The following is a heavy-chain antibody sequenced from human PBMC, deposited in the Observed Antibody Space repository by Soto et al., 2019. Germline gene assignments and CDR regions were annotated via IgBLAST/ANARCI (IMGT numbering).Heavy chain of an antibody. Sequence: GSLRLSCAASGXTFSSYPMGWVRQAPGKGLEWVSAISGSGGSTYYADSVKGRFTISRDNSKNTLYLQMNSMRAEDTAVYYCAKTPFAGSPFDYWGQGTLGPVSS. V-gene: IGHV3-23*01. CDR3: AKTPFAGSPFDY. D-gene: IGHD2-15*01. CDR1: GXTFSSYP. J-gene: IGHJ4*02. CDR2: ISGSGGST.